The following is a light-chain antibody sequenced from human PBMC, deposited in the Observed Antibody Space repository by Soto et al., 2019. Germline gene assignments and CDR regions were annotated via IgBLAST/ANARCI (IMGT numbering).Light chain of an antibody. V-gene: IGLV1-44*01. CDR1: SSNIGSNT. CDR2: SNN. CDR3: ATWDNSLNGWV. J-gene: IGLJ3*02. Sequence: QSVLTQPPSASGTPGQRVTISCSGSSSNIGSNTVNWYQQLPGTAPKLLIYSNNHRPSVVPDRFSGSKSGASASLAISELKSEDEADYYCATWDNSLNGWVFGGGTKLTVL.